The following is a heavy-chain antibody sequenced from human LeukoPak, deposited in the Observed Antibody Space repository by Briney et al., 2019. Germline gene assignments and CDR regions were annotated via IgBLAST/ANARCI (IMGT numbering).Heavy chain of an antibody. CDR2: INPNSGGT. CDR1: GYIFTGSY. Sequence: ASVKVSCKASGYIFTGSYMHWVRQAPGQGLEWMGWINPNSGGTNYAQKFQGRVTMTRDMSTSTVYMELSSLRSEDTAVYYCARDRYYDSSGDLLDYWGQGTLVTVSS. D-gene: IGHD3-22*01. V-gene: IGHV1-2*02. CDR3: ARDRYYDSSGDLLDY. J-gene: IGHJ4*02.